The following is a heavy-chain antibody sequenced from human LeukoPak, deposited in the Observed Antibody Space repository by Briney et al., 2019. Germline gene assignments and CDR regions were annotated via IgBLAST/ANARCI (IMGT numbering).Heavy chain of an antibody. V-gene: IGHV1-46*01. D-gene: IGHD5-24*01. CDR3: ATDHSMANTAWWFDP. J-gene: IGHJ5*02. CDR1: GCTITDNY. Sequence: ASVKVSCKASGCTITDNYMHWVRQAPGQGLEWMGVINPSGTGTSYAQKFQGRITMSTDTSTSTVYMELSSLRSEDTAFYYCATDHSMANTAWWFDPWGQGTLVTVSS. CDR2: INPSGTGT.